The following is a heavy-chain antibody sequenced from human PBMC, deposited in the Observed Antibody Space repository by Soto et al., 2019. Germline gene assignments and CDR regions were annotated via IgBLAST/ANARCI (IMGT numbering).Heavy chain of an antibody. Sequence: ESGGGVVQPGRSLRLSCAASGFTFSSYGMHWVRQAPGKGLEWVAVIWYDGSNKYYADSVKGRFTISRDNSKNTLYLQMNSLRAEDTAVYYCARAEIVQYYYYMDVWGKGTTVTVSS. CDR2: IWYDGSNK. CDR1: GFTFSSYG. V-gene: IGHV3-33*01. D-gene: IGHD2-8*01. J-gene: IGHJ6*03. CDR3: ARAEIVQYYYYMDV.